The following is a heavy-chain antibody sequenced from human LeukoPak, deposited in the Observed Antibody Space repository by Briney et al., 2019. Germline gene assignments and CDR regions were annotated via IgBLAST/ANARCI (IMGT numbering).Heavy chain of an antibody. CDR2: LYIGGTT. CDR3: ARARRDGYGEWNS. CDR1: GFTVSNNY. J-gene: IGHJ4*02. D-gene: IGHD5-24*01. V-gene: IGHV3-53*01. Sequence: GGSLRLSCAAFGFTVSNNYMSWVRQAPGKGLEWVADLYIGGTTYYVDSVKGRFTISRDNSKNTLYLQMNSLRAEDTAVYYCARARRDGYGEWNSWGQGTLVTVSS.